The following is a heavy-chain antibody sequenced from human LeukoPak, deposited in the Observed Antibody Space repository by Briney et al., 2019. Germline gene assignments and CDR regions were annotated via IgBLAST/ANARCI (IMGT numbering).Heavy chain of an antibody. CDR2: VSSDGTT. CDR1: GDSVTSSY. D-gene: IGHD2-15*01. J-gene: IGHJ4*02. V-gene: IGHV4-59*08. Sequence: SETLSLTCSVSGDSVTSSYWNWIRQPPGKGLEWIGYVSSDGTTNYNPSLRSRLLMSVDTAKNDISLILTSVIGADTAIYYCARLDCLVEGCYNHWGRGTLVTVSS. CDR3: ARLDCLVEGCYNH.